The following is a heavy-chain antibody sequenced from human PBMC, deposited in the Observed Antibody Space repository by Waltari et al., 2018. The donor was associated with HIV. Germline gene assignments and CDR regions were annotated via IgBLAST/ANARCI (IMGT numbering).Heavy chain of an antibody. Sequence: HVHLQESGPGLVKPSRSLSLTCTVPNGSVNNDFYYWPWVRQAPSKGLEWIGDVYYSGSTNYNPSLKGRVSISIDTSKNQFSLRLSSVTVADTAVYFCVRGLGPQKAIKYFFDTWGQGTLVIVPP. CDR1: NGSVNNDFYY. J-gene: IGHJ1*01. CDR3: VRGLGPQKAIKYFFDT. V-gene: IGHV4-61*01. CDR2: VYYSGST. D-gene: IGHD3-9*01.